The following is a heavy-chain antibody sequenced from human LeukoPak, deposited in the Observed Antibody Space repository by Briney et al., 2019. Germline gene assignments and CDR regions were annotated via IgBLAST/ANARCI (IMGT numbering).Heavy chain of an antibody. CDR3: ARGHYSIYDSSDY. CDR2: IKRSGST. CDR1: GGSFSGYY. Sequence: PSXTLSLTCAVYGGSFSGYYLSWVRRPQGKGLEWIGEIKRSGSTNDNPSLRSRVTISVDTSKKQFSLKLCSVTAADTAVYYCARGHYSIYDSSDYWGQGTLVTVSS. J-gene: IGHJ4*02. D-gene: IGHD5/OR15-5a*01. V-gene: IGHV4-34*01.